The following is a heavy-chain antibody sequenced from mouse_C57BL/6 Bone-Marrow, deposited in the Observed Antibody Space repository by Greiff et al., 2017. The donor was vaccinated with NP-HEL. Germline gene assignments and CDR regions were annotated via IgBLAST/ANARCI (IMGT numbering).Heavy chain of an antibody. D-gene: IGHD1-1*01. J-gene: IGHJ1*03. CDR1: GFPITSGYY. Sequence: VQGVESGPGLVKPSQSLFLTCSITGFPITSGYYWIWIRQSPGKPLEWRGYITHSGETFYNPSLQSPISITRATSKNQFFLQLNSVTTEDTAMYYCAGDRGYYGSSPYWYFDVWGTGTTVTVSS. CDR3: AGDRGYYGSSPYWYFDV. V-gene: IGHV12-3*01. CDR2: ITHSGET.